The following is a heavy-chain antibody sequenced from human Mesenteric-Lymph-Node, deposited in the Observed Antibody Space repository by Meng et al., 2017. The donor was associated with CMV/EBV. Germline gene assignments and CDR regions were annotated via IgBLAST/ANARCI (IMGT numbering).Heavy chain of an antibody. J-gene: IGHJ4*02. D-gene: IGHD5-18*01. CDR2: ISWDGGST. Sequence: GESLKIPCAASGFTFDDYTMHWVRQAPGKGLEWVPLISWDGGSTYYADSVKGRFTISRDNSKNSLYLQMNSLRTEDTALYYCAKDRGYSYGYYDYWGQGTLVTVSS. CDR1: GFTFDDYT. CDR3: AKDRGYSYGYYDY. V-gene: IGHV3-43*01.